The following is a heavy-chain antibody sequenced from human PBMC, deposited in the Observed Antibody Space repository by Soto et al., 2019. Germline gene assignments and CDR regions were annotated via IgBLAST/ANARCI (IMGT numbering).Heavy chain of an antibody. J-gene: IGHJ4*02. D-gene: IGHD5-18*01. CDR2: ISGNSGSI. V-gene: IGHV3-9*01. CDR1: GFTFDDYA. CDR3: AKAVGSYGNFDY. Sequence: EVQLVESGGGLVQPGRSLRLSCAASGFTFDDYAMHWVRQAPGKGLEWVSRISGNSGSIGYADSVKGRFIISRDNAKNSLYLQRNSLRAEDTALYYCAKAVGSYGNFDYWGQGTLVTVSS.